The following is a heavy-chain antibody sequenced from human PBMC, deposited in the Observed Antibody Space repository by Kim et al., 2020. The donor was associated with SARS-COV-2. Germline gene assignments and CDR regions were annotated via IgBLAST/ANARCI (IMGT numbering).Heavy chain of an antibody. CDR2: NRNT. V-gene: IGHV1-3*01. CDR3: ARMWGVGY. D-gene: IGHD3-10*01. Sequence: NRNTKYSQKFQGRVTIPRDTSASTAYMELSSLRSEDTAVYYWARMWGVGYWGQGTLVTVSS. J-gene: IGHJ4*02.